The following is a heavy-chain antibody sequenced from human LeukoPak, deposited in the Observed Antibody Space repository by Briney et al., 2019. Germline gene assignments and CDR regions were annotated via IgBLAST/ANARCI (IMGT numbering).Heavy chain of an antibody. Sequence: ASVKVSCKASGYTFTSYYIHWVRQAPGQGLEWMGIINPSGGGTSYAQKLQGRVTMTRDTSTSTAYMDLSSLRSEDTAVYYCARDHHDSSGKQYPSFDYWGQGTLVTVSS. CDR3: ARDHHDSSGKQYPSFDY. CDR2: INPSGGGT. J-gene: IGHJ4*02. V-gene: IGHV1-46*04. D-gene: IGHD3-22*01. CDR1: GYTFTSYY.